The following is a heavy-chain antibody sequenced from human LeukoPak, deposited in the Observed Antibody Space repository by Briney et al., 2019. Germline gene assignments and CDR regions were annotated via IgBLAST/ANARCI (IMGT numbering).Heavy chain of an antibody. CDR3: ARAPYNRDFDY. CDR1: GFTFSSYA. Sequence: GGSLRLSCAASGFTFSSYAMTWVRQAPGKGLEWVSSISGPGGSTYYADSMKDRFTVSRDNSKNTLYLQMNSLRAEDTAVYYCARAPYNRDFDYWGQGTLVTVSS. CDR2: ISGPGGST. J-gene: IGHJ4*02. D-gene: IGHD1-14*01. V-gene: IGHV3-23*01.